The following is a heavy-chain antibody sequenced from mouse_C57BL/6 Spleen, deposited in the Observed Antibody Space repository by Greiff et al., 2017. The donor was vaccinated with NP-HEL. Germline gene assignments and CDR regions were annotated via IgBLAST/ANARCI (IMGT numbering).Heavy chain of an antibody. CDR2: ISDGGSYT. CDR3: ARDRSPYYYAMDY. V-gene: IGHV5-4*01. D-gene: IGHD1-1*01. CDR1: GFTFSSYA. J-gene: IGHJ4*01. Sequence: EVMLVESGGGLVKPGGSLKLSCAASGFTFSSYAMSWVRQTPEKRLEWVATISDGGSYTYYPDNVKGRFTISRDNAKNNLYLQMSHLKSEDTAMYYCARDRSPYYYAMDYWGQGTSVTVSS.